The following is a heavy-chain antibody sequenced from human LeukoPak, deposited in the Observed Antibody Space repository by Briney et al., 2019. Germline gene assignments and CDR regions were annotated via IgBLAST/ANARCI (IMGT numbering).Heavy chain of an antibody. J-gene: IGHJ3*02. CDR3: TTDLYYDSSGYYYGGFNAFDI. D-gene: IGHD3-22*01. CDR1: GXTFXNAW. V-gene: IGHV3-15*01. Sequence: GGSLRLSCAASGXTFXNAWXSXVXRAPGXGLEWVGRIKXXTDGGTKXYAAPVKGRFTISRDDSKNTLYQQMNSLKTEDTAVYYCTTDLYYDSSGYYYGGFNAFDIWGQGTMVTVSS. CDR2: IKXXTDGGTK.